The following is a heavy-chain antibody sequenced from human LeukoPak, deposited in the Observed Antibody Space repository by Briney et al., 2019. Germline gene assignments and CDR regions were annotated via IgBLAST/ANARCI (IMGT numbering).Heavy chain of an antibody. J-gene: IGHJ4*02. CDR2: ISSSSSYI. D-gene: IGHD1-26*01. CDR1: GFTFSSYS. CDR3: ARDKSGNYYLDY. Sequence: GGSLRLSCAASGFTFSSYSMNWVRQAPGKGLEWVSSISSSSSYIYYADSVKGRFTISRDNAKNSLYLQMNSLRDEDTAVYYCARDKSGNYYLDYWGQGTLVTVSS. V-gene: IGHV3-21*01.